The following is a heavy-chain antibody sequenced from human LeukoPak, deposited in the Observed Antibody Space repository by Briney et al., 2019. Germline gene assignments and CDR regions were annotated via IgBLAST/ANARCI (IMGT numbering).Heavy chain of an antibody. CDR1: GGSISGSTYY. Sequence: SETLSLTCTVSGGSISGSTYYWVWIRQSPGKGLEWIGSIYYTGSTYYNPSLKSRLTISIDTSKNQFSLKLSSVTAADTAVYYCARDLGVGAVGHWGQGTLVTVSS. CDR2: IYYTGST. D-gene: IGHD1-26*01. CDR3: ARDLGVGAVGH. V-gene: IGHV4-39*07. J-gene: IGHJ4*02.